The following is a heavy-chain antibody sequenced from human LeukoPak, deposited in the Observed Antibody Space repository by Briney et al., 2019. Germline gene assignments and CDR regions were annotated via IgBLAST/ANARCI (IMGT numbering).Heavy chain of an antibody. J-gene: IGHJ4*02. CDR1: GFTFSSYS. CDR2: ISGSDNTI. Sequence: GGSLRLSCAASGFTFSSYSMNWVRQAPGKGLEWVSYISGSDNTIYYADSVKGRFTISRDNAKNSLYLQMNSLRVEDTAVYYCARAEGSGSSFDYWGQGTLVTVSS. D-gene: IGHD3-10*01. CDR3: ARAEGSGSSFDY. V-gene: IGHV3-48*04.